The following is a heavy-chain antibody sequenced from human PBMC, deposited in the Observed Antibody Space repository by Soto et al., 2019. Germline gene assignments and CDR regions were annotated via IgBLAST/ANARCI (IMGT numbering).Heavy chain of an antibody. J-gene: IGHJ3*02. CDR2: ISGSGGST. CDR3: AKGNSWSPALVLDI. CDR1: GFTFRRYG. D-gene: IGHD1-7*01. V-gene: IGHV3-23*01. Sequence: SLRLSCAGSGFTFRRYGMNWVRQAPGKGVEWVSAISGSGGSTYYADSVKGGFTISRDTSKNTLYLQMNSLRAEDTAVYYCAKGNSWSPALVLDIWGQGTMVTVSS.